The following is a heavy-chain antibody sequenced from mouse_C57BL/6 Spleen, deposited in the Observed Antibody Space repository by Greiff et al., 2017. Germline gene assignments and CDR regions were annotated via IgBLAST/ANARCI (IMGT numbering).Heavy chain of an antibody. Sequence: VQLQQSGAELVKPGASVKISCKASGYAFSSYWMNWVKQRPGKGLEWIGQIYPGDGDTNYNGKFKGKATLTADKSSSTAYMQLSSLTSEDSAVYFCARRDSSYGYFDVWGTGTTVTVSS. CDR1: GYAFSSYW. CDR3: ARRDSSYGYFDV. J-gene: IGHJ1*03. D-gene: IGHD1-1*01. CDR2: IYPGDGDT. V-gene: IGHV1-80*01.